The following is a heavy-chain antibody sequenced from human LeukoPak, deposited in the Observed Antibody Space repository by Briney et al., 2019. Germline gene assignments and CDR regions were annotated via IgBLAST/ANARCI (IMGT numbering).Heavy chain of an antibody. V-gene: IGHV4-34*01. J-gene: IGHJ4*02. D-gene: IGHD2-21*02. Sequence: SETLSLTCAVYGGSFSGYYWSWIRQPPGKGLEWIGEINHSGSTNYNPSLKSRVTISVDTSKNQFSLKLSSVTAADTAVYYCARGDRIVVVTAIGPLDYWGRGTLVTVSS. CDR2: INHSGST. CDR1: GGSFSGYY. CDR3: ARGDRIVVVTAIGPLDY.